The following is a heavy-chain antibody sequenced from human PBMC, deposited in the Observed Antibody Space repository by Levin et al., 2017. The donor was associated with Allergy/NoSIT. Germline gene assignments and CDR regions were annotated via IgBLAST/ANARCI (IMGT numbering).Heavy chain of an antibody. V-gene: IGHV1-2*02. CDR1: GSSFSDYY. Sequence: GGSLRLSCKASGSSFSDYYIHWVRQAPGQGLEWMGRINPNSGGTNYAQTFQGRVTMTRDTSTCSAYMELSRLTSDDTAVYYCARDKSYRDTGGSYDSWGQGTLVTVSS. D-gene: IGHD2-8*02. J-gene: IGHJ5*01. CDR2: INPNSGGT. CDR3: ARDKSYRDTGGSYDS.